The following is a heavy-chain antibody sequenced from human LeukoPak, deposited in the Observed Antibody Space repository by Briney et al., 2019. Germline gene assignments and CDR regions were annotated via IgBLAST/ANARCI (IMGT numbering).Heavy chain of an antibody. D-gene: IGHD6-6*01. Sequence: SETLSLTCTVSGVSISSSYWSWIWQPPGKGLEWIGYIHYRGNTNYNPSLKSRVTISVDTSKNQFSLRLSSVTAADTAIYHCARDSSLDYWGQGTLVTVSS. J-gene: IGHJ4*02. CDR3: ARDSSLDY. CDR2: IHYRGNT. V-gene: IGHV4-59*01. CDR1: GVSISSSY.